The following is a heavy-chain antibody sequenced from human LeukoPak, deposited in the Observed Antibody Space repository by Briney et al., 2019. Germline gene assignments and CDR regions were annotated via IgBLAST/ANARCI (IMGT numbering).Heavy chain of an antibody. CDR1: GDSISGYY. CDR3: ARARRHYCGSGRKVTPWPSGMDV. V-gene: IGHV4-59*01. J-gene: IGHJ6*02. CDR2: SGRS. D-gene: IGHD3-10*01. Sequence: PSETLYLTCTVSGDSISGYYWAWIGRSPGKGLGWIGYSGRSKYNPSLKSRVTISIDTAKSQVALTLTSVTAADTAVYYGARARRHYCGSGRKVTPWPSGMDVWGQGTTVTVS.